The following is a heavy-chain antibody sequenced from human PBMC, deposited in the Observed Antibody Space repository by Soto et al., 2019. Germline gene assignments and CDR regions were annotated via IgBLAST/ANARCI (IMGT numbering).Heavy chain of an antibody. J-gene: IGHJ6*02. CDR2: ISAYNGNT. CDR3: AREVPAPYYYSGIDV. V-gene: IGHV1-18*01. Sequence: QVQLVQSGGEVKKPGASVKVSCKTSGYSFTTYGISWVRQAPGQGLEWMGWISAYNGNTNYAQKLQDRVTMTTQTPTSTAYIELRSLTSDDTSFYYSAREVPAPYYYSGIDVSGQWSTVTVSS. CDR1: GYSFTTYG.